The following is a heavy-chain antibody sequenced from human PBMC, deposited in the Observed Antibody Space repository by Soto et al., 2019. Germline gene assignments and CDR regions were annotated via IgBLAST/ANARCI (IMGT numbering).Heavy chain of an antibody. CDR2: ISWNSGSI. Sequence: EVQLVESGGGLVQPGRSLRLSCAASGFTFDDYAMHWVRQAPGNGLEWVSGISWNSGSIGYADSVKGRFTISRDNAKNSLYLQMHSLRAEDTALYYCAKDMRGSSAFDYWGQGTLVTVSS. D-gene: IGHD1-26*01. J-gene: IGHJ4*02. V-gene: IGHV3-9*01. CDR1: GFTFDDYA. CDR3: AKDMRGSSAFDY.